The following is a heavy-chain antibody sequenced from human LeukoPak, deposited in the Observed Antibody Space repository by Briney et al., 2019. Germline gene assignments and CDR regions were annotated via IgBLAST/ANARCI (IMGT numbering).Heavy chain of an antibody. CDR1: GFTFSSYN. CDR3: AKGGSGYDYYYYYYMDV. J-gene: IGHJ6*03. V-gene: IGHV3-48*04. D-gene: IGHD5-12*01. CDR2: ISSSGSTI. Sequence: GGSLRLSCAASGFTFSSYNMNWVRQAPGKGLEWVSYISSSGSTIYYADSVKGRFTISRDNAKNSLYLQMNSLRAEDTAVYYCAKGGSGYDYYYYYYMDVWGKGTTVTISS.